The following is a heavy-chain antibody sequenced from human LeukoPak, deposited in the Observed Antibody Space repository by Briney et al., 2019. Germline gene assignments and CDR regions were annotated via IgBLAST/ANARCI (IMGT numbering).Heavy chain of an antibody. J-gene: IGHJ3*02. V-gene: IGHV1-2*02. CDR3: AIDLGYCSGGSCYSVSAFDI. CDR2: INTNSGGT. D-gene: IGHD2-15*01. Sequence: ASVKVSCKDSGYTFTGYYMYWVRQAPAQGLERMGWINTNSGGTNYAQKFHGRVTMTRDTSISTAYMELGRLRSDDTAVYYCAIDLGYCSGGSCYSVSAFDIWGEGTMVTVPS. CDR1: GYTFTGYY.